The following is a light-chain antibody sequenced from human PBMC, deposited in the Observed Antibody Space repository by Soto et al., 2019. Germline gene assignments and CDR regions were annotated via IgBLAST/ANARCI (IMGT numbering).Light chain of an antibody. CDR2: AAS. Sequence: DIQMTQSPPSLSASVGDRVTITCRASQSISSYLTWYQQKPGKAPNLLIYAASSLQSGVPSRFSGSGSGTDFTLTISSLQPEDFATYYCQQSYSSPITFGPGTRLEVK. CDR3: QQSYSSPIT. CDR1: QSISSY. J-gene: IGKJ5*01. V-gene: IGKV1-39*01.